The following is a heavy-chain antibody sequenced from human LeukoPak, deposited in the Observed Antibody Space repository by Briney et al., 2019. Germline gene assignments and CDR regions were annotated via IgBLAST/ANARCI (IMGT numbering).Heavy chain of an antibody. CDR1: GFTFSNAW. Sequence: GSLRLSCAASGFTFSNAWMSWVRQAPGKGLEWVGRIKRKNDGGSTEYSAPVKGRFTISRDDSENTLYLQMNSLKNEDTAVYYCTTGSVRSDYWGQGTLVSVSS. V-gene: IGHV3-15*01. J-gene: IGHJ4*02. CDR3: TTGSVRSDY. CDR2: IKRKNDGGST. D-gene: IGHD5-24*01.